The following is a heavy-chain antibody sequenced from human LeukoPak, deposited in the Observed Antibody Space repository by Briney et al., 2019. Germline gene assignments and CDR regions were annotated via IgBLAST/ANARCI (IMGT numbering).Heavy chain of an antibody. J-gene: IGHJ6*03. CDR1: GGTLSSYA. V-gene: IGHV1-69*13. CDR2: IIPIFGTA. CDR3: AAQGGGAVGATLDYYYYMDV. Sequence: SVKVSCKASGGTLSSYAISWVRQAPGQGLEWMGGIIPIFGTANYAQKFQGRVTITADESTSTAYMELSSLRSEDTAVYYCAAQGGGAVGATLDYYYYMDVWGKGTTVTVSS. D-gene: IGHD1-26*01.